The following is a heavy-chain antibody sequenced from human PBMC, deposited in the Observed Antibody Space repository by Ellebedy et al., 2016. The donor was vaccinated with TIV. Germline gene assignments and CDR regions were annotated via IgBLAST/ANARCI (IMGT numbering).Heavy chain of an antibody. CDR2: IYSGGST. D-gene: IGHD3-3*01. V-gene: IGHV3-66*01. CDR1: GFTVSSNY. J-gene: IGHJ5*02. CDR3: ASGYDFWSGYMAAGFDP. Sequence: GESLKISCAAPGFTVSSNYMSWVRQAPGKGLEWVSVIYSGGSTYYADSVKGRFTISRDNSKNTLYLQMNSLRAEDTAVYYCASGYDFWSGYMAAGFDPWGQGTLVTVSS.